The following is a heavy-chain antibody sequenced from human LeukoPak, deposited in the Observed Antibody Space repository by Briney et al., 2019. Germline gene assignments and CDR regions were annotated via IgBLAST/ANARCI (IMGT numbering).Heavy chain of an antibody. J-gene: IGHJ4*02. Sequence: GRSLRLSCAASGFTFSSYGMHWVRQAPGKGLEWVAVISYDGSNKYYADSVKGRFTISRDNSKNTLYLQMNSLRAEDTAVYYCASSPTSGYYYSVGLYWGQGTLVTVSS. CDR1: GFTFSSYG. D-gene: IGHD3-22*01. CDR3: ASSPTSGYYYSVGLY. CDR2: ISYDGSNK. V-gene: IGHV3-30*03.